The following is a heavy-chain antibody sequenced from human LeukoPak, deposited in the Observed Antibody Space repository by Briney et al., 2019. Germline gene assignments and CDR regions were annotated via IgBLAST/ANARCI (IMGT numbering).Heavy chain of an antibody. J-gene: IGHJ6*02. CDR1: GFTFSSYG. CDR2: ISYDGNNK. CDR3: AKVTSGGLHGMDV. V-gene: IGHV3-30*18. D-gene: IGHD2-15*01. Sequence: GGSLRLSCAASGFTFSSYGMHWVRQAPGKGLECVAVISYDGNNKYYADSVKGRFTISRDNSKNTLYLQMNSLSTEDTAVYYCAKVTSGGLHGMDVWGQGTTVTVSS.